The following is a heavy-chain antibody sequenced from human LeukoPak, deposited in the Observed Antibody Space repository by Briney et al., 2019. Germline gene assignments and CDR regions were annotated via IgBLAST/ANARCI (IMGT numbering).Heavy chain of an antibody. CDR1: GFTFSNYW. Sequence: GGSLRLSCAASGFTFSNYWMSWVRQAPGKGLEWVANIKQDGSEKYYVDSVKGRFTISRDNAKNSLYLQMNSLRAEDTAVYYCAREVSLVWTLDPYYMDVWGKGTTVTVSS. D-gene: IGHD3-10*01. CDR3: AREVSLVWTLDPYYMDV. V-gene: IGHV3-7*01. J-gene: IGHJ6*03. CDR2: IKQDGSEK.